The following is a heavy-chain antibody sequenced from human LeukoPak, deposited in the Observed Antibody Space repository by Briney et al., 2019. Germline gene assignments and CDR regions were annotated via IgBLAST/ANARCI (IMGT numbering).Heavy chain of an antibody. V-gene: IGHV1-2*02. CDR2: INPNSGGT. Sequence: ASVKVSCKASGYTFTGYYMHWVRQAPGQGLEWMGWINPNSGGTNYAQKFQGRVTMTRDTSISTAYMELSRLRSDDTAVYYCAIMVRGVISAPFDYWGQGTLVTVSS. D-gene: IGHD3-10*01. J-gene: IGHJ4*02. CDR3: AIMVRGVISAPFDY. CDR1: GYTFTGYY.